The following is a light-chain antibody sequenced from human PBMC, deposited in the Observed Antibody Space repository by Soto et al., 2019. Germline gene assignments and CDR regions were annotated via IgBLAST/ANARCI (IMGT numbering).Light chain of an antibody. Sequence: EIVMTQAPATLSVSPGEIATLSCRASQIVSSNLAWYQQKPGQSPRLLIYGTSTRATGIPARFSGSGSGTDFTLTISRLEPEDFAVYYCQQYGTSPWTFGQGTKVDIK. CDR3: QQYGTSPWT. CDR1: QIVSSN. V-gene: IGKV3-15*01. CDR2: GTS. J-gene: IGKJ1*01.